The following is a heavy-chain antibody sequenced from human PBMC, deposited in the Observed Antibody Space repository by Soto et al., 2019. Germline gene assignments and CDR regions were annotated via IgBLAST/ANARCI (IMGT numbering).Heavy chain of an antibody. CDR1: GGSISSGGYY. Sequence: PSETLSLTCTVSGGSISSGGYYWSWIRQHPGKGLEWIGYIYYSGSTYYNPSLRSRVTISVDTSKNQFSLKLSSVTAADTAVYCCASQYYYDSSGYEPYYYYGMDVWGQGTTVTVSS. V-gene: IGHV4-31*03. J-gene: IGHJ6*02. D-gene: IGHD3-22*01. CDR3: ASQYYYDSSGYEPYYYYGMDV. CDR2: IYYSGST.